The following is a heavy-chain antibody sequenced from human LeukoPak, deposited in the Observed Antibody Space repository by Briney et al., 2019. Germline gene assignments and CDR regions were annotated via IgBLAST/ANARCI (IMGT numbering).Heavy chain of an antibody. D-gene: IGHD2-15*01. CDR2: IDPSDSYT. CDR3: ASGRKDWFDP. V-gene: IGHV5-10-1*01. CDR1: GYSFTSYW. Sequence: GESLKISCKGSGYSFTSYWISWVRQMPGKGLEWMGRIDPSDSYTNYSPSFQGHVTISADKSISTAYLQWSGLKASDTAMYYCASGRKDWFDPWGQGTLVTVSS. J-gene: IGHJ5*02.